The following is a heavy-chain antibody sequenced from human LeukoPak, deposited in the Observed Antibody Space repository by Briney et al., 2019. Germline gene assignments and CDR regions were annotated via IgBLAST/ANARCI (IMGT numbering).Heavy chain of an antibody. Sequence: SVKVSCKASGFTFTSSSVQWVRQARGPRLEWIGWIVVGSGNTNYAQKFQERVTITRDMSTSTAYMELSSLRSEDTAVYYCAADPTIVGAPFGYWGQGTLVTVSS. CDR1: GFTFTSSS. CDR3: AADPTIVGAPFGY. J-gene: IGHJ4*02. CDR2: IVVGSGNT. D-gene: IGHD1-26*01. V-gene: IGHV1-58*01.